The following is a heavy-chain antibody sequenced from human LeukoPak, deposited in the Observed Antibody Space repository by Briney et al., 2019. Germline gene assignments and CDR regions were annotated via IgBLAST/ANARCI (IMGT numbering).Heavy chain of an antibody. Sequence: SQTLSLTCTVSGGSISSGDYYWSWIRQPPGKGLEWIGYIYYSGSTNYNPSLKSRVTISVDTSKNQFSLKLSSVTAADTAVYYCARQRPDNWGLGGSDYWGQGTLVTVSS. CDR1: GGSISSGDYY. D-gene: IGHD7-27*01. V-gene: IGHV4-61*08. J-gene: IGHJ4*02. CDR3: ARQRPDNWGLGGSDY. CDR2: IYYSGST.